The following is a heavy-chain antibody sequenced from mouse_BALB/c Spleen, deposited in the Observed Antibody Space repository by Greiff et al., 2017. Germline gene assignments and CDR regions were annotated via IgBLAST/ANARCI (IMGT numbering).Heavy chain of an antibody. CDR1: GFSLTGYG. Sequence: QVQLKESGPGLVAPSQSLSITCTVSGFSLTGYGVNWVRQPPGKGLEWLGMIWGDGSTDYNSALKSRLSISKDNSKSQVFLKMNSLQTDDTARYYCARESPYYYGSSPYAMDYWGQGTSVTVSS. CDR2: IWGDGST. J-gene: IGHJ4*01. CDR3: ARESPYYYGSSPYAMDY. V-gene: IGHV2-6-7*01. D-gene: IGHD1-1*01.